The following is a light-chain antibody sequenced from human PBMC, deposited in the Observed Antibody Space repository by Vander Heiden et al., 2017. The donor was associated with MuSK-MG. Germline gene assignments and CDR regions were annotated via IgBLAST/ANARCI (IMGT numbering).Light chain of an antibody. CDR2: GAS. Sequence: EIVLTQSPGTLSLSPGERATLSCRASQSVSSSYLAWHQQKPGQAPRLLIYGASSRATGIPDSFSGSGSGTDFTLTISRLDPEDFAVYYCQQDGSSPWTFGQGTKVEIK. J-gene: IGKJ1*01. CDR1: QSVSSSY. V-gene: IGKV3-20*01. CDR3: QQDGSSPWT.